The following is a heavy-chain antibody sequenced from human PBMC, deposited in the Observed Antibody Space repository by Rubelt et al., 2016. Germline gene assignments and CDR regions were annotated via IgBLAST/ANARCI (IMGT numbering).Heavy chain of an antibody. J-gene: IGHJ4*02. Sequence: EVQLVESGGGLVQPGGSLRVSCAASGFTFSSYWMSWVRQAPGKGLEWVANIKEDGREENYLDSLKGRFSISRDNRKNLLYLHMGSLTVEDTAVYYCARDPQRSHDYWGQGTLVTVSS. CDR2: IKEDGREE. V-gene: IGHV3-7*01. CDR3: ARDPQRSHDY. CDR1: GFTFSSYW. D-gene: IGHD2-15*01.